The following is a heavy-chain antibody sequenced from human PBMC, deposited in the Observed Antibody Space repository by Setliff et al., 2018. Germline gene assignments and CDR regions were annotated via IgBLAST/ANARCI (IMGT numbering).Heavy chain of an antibody. Sequence: PGGSLRLSCAASGFTFSSYSMNWVRQAPGKGLEWVSSISSSSSYIYYADSVKGRFTISRDNAKNSLYLQMNSLRAEDTAVYYCARDPDTAMESVEDYWGQGTLVTV. D-gene: IGHD5-18*01. CDR1: GFTFSSYS. V-gene: IGHV3-21*01. CDR2: ISSSSSYI. CDR3: ARDPDTAMESVEDY. J-gene: IGHJ4*02.